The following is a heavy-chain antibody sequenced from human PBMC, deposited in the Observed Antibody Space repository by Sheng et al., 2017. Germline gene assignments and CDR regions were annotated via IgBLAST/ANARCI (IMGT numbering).Heavy chain of an antibody. Sequence: QLQESGPGLVKPSETLSLTCTVSGASISSGTDYWGWIRQPPGKGLEWIASIFYDGSSYYQPSLKSRVTISVDTSKNQFSLIMRSVTAADTAVYYCARYWVYAVVSDVIWRWLYFD. J-gene: IGHJ4*01. CDR2: IFYDGSS. V-gene: IGHV4-39*07. CDR1: GASISSGTDY. CDR3: ARYWVYAVVSDVIWRWLYFD. D-gene: IGHD3-22*01.